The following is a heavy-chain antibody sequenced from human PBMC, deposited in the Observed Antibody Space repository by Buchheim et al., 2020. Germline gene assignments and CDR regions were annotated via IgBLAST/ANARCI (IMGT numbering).Heavy chain of an antibody. J-gene: IGHJ6*02. CDR3: ARDSYYYDSSGYYEWNYYYYGMDV. CDR1: GGSISSYY. D-gene: IGHD3-22*01. Sequence: QVQLQESGPGLVKPSETLSLTCTVSGGSISSYYWSWIRQPPGKGLEWIGYIYYSGSTNYNPSLKSRVTISVDTSKNQFSLKLSSVTAADTAMYYCARDSYYYDSSGYYEWNYYYYGMDVWGQGTT. CDR2: IYYSGST. V-gene: IGHV4-59*01.